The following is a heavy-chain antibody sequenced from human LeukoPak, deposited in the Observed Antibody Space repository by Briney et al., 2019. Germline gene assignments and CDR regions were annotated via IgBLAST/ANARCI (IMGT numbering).Heavy chain of an antibody. CDR1: GFTFSSYA. CDR2: ISGSGGST. V-gene: IGHV3-23*01. Sequence: GGSLRLSCAASGFTFSSYAMSWVRQALGKGLEWVSAISGSGGSTYYADSVKGRFTISRDNSKNTLYLQMNSLRAEDTAVYYCAKFTTVTTDKLRCNYFDYWGQGTLVTVSS. CDR3: AKFTTVTTDKLRCNYFDY. D-gene: IGHD4-17*01. J-gene: IGHJ4*02.